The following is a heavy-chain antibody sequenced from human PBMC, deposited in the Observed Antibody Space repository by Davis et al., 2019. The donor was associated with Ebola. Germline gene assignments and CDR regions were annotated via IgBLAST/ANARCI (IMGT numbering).Heavy chain of an antibody. Sequence: ASVKVSCKASGYTFTSYYMHWVRQAPGQGLEWMGIINPSGGSTSYAQKFQGRVTMTRNTSITTAYMQLSSLRSEDSAVYYCAREIKRAEQGSFFENWGQGTLVTVSS. CDR2: INPSGGST. J-gene: IGHJ4*02. CDR3: AREIKRAEQGSFFEN. CDR1: GYTFTSYY. V-gene: IGHV1-46*01. D-gene: IGHD3-16*02.